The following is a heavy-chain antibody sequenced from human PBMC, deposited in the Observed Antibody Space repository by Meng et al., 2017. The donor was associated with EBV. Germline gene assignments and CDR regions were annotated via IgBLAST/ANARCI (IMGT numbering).Heavy chain of an antibody. Sequence: QGQLPQGGAGLLKPSEPLSLPCAVYGGSFSGYYWSWIRQPPGKGLEWIGEINHSGSTNYNPSLKSRVTISVDTSKNQFSLKLSSVTAADTAVYYCAGSYGGVLNYWGQGTLVTVSS. CDR2: INHSGST. CDR3: AGSYGGVLNY. J-gene: IGHJ4*02. V-gene: IGHV4-34*01. D-gene: IGHD4-23*01. CDR1: GGSFSGYY.